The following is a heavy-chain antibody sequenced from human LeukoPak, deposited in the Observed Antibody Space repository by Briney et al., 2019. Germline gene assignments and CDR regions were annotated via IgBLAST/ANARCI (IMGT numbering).Heavy chain of an antibody. D-gene: IGHD5-24*01. J-gene: IGHJ6*03. Sequence: VASVKVSCKASGFALTTYNIVWLRQAPGQGLEWVGWVTAFNENTHYTRKVQGRVTMTRDTSTSTAYMELRSLRSDDTAVYYCARNTYGYKFSMDVWGKGTTVTVSS. CDR2: VTAFNENT. CDR1: GFALTTYN. CDR3: ARNTYGYKFSMDV. V-gene: IGHV1-18*01.